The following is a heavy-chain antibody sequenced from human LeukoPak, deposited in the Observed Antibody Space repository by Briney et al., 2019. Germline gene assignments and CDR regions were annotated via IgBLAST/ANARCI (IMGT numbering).Heavy chain of an antibody. Sequence: PGASLRLSWAAAGFTFSSYARRWVRQAAGKGLGWVSAISGSGGSTYYTDSVRGRFTISRDNSKNILYLQMNSLRAEDTAVYYCAKDSSSWLDYWGQGTLVTVSS. D-gene: IGHD6-13*01. V-gene: IGHV3-23*01. CDR3: AKDSSSWLDY. CDR2: ISGSGGST. CDR1: GFTFSSYA. J-gene: IGHJ4*02.